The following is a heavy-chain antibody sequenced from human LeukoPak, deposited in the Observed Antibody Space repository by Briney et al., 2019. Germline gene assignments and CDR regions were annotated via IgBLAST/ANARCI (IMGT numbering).Heavy chain of an antibody. CDR1: GYIFTTYA. D-gene: IGHD6-13*01. J-gene: IGHJ1*01. Sequence: ASVKASCKASGYIFTTYAMHWVRQAPGQSLEWIGWINAGNGNTKYLQKCQGRVTITRDTSANIAYMELSSLRSEDTAVYYCATTVSAGTYRYFQHWGQGTLVTVSS. CDR3: ATTVSAGTYRYFQH. CDR2: INAGNGNT. V-gene: IGHV1-3*01.